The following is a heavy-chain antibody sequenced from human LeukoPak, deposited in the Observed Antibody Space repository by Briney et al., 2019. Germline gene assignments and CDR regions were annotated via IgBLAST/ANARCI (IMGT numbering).Heavy chain of an antibody. Sequence: ASVKVSCKASGYTFTSYGISGVRQPPGQGLEGMGWISSYNSNTNYAQKLQGRVTMTTDTSTSTAYMEMRSLRSDDTAVYYCARGILPSHCSSTSCVGDFQHWGQGTLVTVSS. CDR1: GYTFTSYG. CDR3: ARGILPSHCSSTSCVGDFQH. CDR2: ISSYNSNT. J-gene: IGHJ1*01. V-gene: IGHV1-18*01. D-gene: IGHD2-2*01.